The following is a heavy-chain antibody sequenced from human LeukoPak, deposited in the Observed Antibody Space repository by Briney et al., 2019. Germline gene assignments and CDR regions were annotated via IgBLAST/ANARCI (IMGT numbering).Heavy chain of an antibody. V-gene: IGHV3-48*01. CDR1: GFTFSSYS. Sequence: GGSLRLSCAASGFTFSSYSMNWVRQAPGKGLEWVSYISSSSTIYYADSVKGRFTISRDNAKNSLYLQMNSLRAEDTAVYYCARVLDSSGYYYWGQGTLVTVSS. CDR2: ISSSSTI. CDR3: ARVLDSSGYYY. J-gene: IGHJ4*02. D-gene: IGHD3-22*01.